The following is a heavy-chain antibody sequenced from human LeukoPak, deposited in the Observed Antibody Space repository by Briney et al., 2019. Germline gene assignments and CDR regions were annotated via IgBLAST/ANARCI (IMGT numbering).Heavy chain of an antibody. Sequence: ASVKVSCKASGFTFTGYYMHWVRQAPGQGLEWMGWIHPNSGGTNYARKFQGRVTMTRDTSITTAYMELSRLRSDDTAVYYCARFSSGWYEGDYWGQGTLVTVSS. V-gene: IGHV1-2*02. CDR2: IHPNSGGT. CDR1: GFTFTGYY. D-gene: IGHD6-19*01. CDR3: ARFSSGWYEGDY. J-gene: IGHJ4*02.